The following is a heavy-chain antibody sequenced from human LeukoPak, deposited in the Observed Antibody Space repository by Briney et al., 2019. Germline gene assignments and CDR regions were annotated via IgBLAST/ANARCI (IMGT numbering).Heavy chain of an antibody. CDR2: IYYSGST. CDR3: ARSSCSSTSCYPRMDV. J-gene: IGHJ6*02. V-gene: IGHV4-59*01. Sequence: SETLSLTCTVSGGSISSYYWSWIRQPPGKGLEWIRYIYYSGSTNYNPSLKSRVTISVDTSKNQFSLKLSSVTAADTAVYYCARSSCSSTSCYPRMDVWGQGTTVTVSS. D-gene: IGHD2-2*01. CDR1: GGSISSYY.